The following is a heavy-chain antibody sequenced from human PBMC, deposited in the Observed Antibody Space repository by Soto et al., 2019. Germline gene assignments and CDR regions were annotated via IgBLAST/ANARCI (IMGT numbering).Heavy chain of an antibody. Sequence: PSETLSLTCTVSGGSISSGGYYWSWIRQHPGKGPEWIGYIYYSGSTYYNPSLKSRVTISVDTSKNQFSLKLSSVTAADTAVYYCARDVVATALNWLDTWGQGTLVAVCS. CDR1: GGSISSGGYY. J-gene: IGHJ5*02. CDR2: IYYSGST. CDR3: ARDVVATALNWLDT. V-gene: IGHV4-31*03. D-gene: IGHD6-13*01.